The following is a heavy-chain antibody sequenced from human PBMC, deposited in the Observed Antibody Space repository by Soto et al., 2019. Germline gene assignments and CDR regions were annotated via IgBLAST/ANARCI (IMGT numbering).Heavy chain of an antibody. CDR1: GYTFTNYG. Sequence: QVQLVQSGAEVKKPGASVKVSCKASGYTFTNYGITWVRQAPGQGLEWMGWISAYNGNTKYAQSLQGRVTMITGTSTSTAYMELRSLRSDDTAVYYCARDQYRAFDIWGQGTMVTVSS. V-gene: IGHV1-18*04. CDR2: ISAYNGNT. J-gene: IGHJ3*02. D-gene: IGHD3-16*02. CDR3: ARDQYRAFDI.